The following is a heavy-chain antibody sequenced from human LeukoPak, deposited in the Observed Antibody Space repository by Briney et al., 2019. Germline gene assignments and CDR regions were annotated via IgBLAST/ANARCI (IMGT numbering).Heavy chain of an antibody. D-gene: IGHD3-9*01. V-gene: IGHV1-2*02. Sequence: ASVKVSCKASGYTFTGDYIHWVRQAPGQGGEGVGWINPHSGGTNYAQKFQGRVNMTGDTSLRTAYMELSRRRSCDTAVYYCATYGGSDVTGYPYFVYWGQGSIVTVSS. CDR3: ATYGGSDVTGYPYFVY. CDR2: INPHSGGT. J-gene: IGHJ4*02. CDR1: GYTFTGDY.